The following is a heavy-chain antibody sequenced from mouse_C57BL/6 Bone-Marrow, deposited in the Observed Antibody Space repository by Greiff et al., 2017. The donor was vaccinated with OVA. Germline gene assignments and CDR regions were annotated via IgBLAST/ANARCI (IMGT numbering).Heavy chain of an antibody. J-gene: IGHJ2*01. D-gene: IGHD4-1*01. CDR3: ARWGGTGDY. CDR2: IYPGDGDT. V-gene: IGHV1-82*01. Sequence: QVQLKQSGPELVKPGASVKISCKASGYAFSSSWMNWVKQRPGKGLEWIGRIYPGDGDTNYNGKFKGKATLTADKSSSTAYMQLSSLTSEDSAVYFCARWGGTGDYWGQGTTFTVSS. CDR1: GYAFSSSW.